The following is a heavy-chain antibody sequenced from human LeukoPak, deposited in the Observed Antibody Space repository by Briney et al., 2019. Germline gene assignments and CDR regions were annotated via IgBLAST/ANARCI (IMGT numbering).Heavy chain of an antibody. CDR3: ARVGHYGSGSCFES. J-gene: IGHJ4*02. CDR1: GFTVNGNY. D-gene: IGHD3-10*01. V-gene: IGHV3-53*01. Sequence: GSLRLSCVASGFTVNGNYMSWVRQAPGEGLEWGSVIYSGGTTYYADSVKGRFTISRDNSKNTLYLQMNSLRAEDTAVYYCARVGHYGSGSCFESWGQGTLVTVSS. CDR2: IYSGGTT.